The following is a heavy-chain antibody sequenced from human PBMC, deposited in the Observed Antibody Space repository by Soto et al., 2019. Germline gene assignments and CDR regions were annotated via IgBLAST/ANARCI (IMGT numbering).Heavy chain of an antibody. D-gene: IGHD3-16*01. V-gene: IGHV4-61*01. Sequence: PSDTLSLTCTVSGGSLSGGTNYWNWVRRRPGKGREWIGYIYDRESTKCTPSRKSRVTISQDASKSQVSLRINTVIASDTAVYYGVGDWGPYWFDPWGQGILVTVSS. CDR3: VGDWGPYWFDP. CDR2: IYDREST. CDR1: GGSLSGGTNY. J-gene: IGHJ5*02.